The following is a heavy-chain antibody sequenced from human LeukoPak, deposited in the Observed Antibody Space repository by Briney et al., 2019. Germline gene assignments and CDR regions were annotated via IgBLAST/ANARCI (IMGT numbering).Heavy chain of an antibody. CDR2: INPNNGDT. Sequence: GASVKVSCKASGYTFTGYYMHWVRQAPGQGLEWMGWINPNNGDTKYAQSFQGRVTLTTDTSTSTAYTEMRSLRSDDTAVYFCAREHDNRVPYYCGMDVWGQGTTVTVSS. CDR3: AREHDNRVPYYCGMDV. CDR1: GYTFTGYY. J-gene: IGHJ6*02. V-gene: IGHV1-2*02. D-gene: IGHD3-22*01.